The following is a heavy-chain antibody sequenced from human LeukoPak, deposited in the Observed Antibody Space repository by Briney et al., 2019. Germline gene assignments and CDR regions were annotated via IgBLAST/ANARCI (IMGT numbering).Heavy chain of an antibody. CDR3: ATDCSGGSCYDY. CDR1: GLTFSSSW. D-gene: IGHD2-15*01. Sequence: GGSLRLSCAVSGLTFSSSWMDWVRQAPGKGLEWVAVISYDGSNKYYADSVKGRFTISRDNSKNTLYLQMNSLRAEDTAVYYCATDCSGGSCYDYWGQGTLVTVSS. J-gene: IGHJ4*02. V-gene: IGHV3-30*03. CDR2: ISYDGSNK.